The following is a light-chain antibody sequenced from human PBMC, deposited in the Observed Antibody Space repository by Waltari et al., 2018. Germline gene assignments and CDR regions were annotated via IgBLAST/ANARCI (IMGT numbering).Light chain of an antibody. J-gene: IGKJ2*01. CDR2: GAS. CDR3: QQYSNWPYT. Sequence: EIVMTQSPATLSVSPGERATLSCRASQSVSSNLAWYQQKPGQALRLLIYGASTRATGIPGRFGGSGSGTEFTLTISRLQSEDFAVYYCQQYSNWPYTFCQGTKLEIK. CDR1: QSVSSN. V-gene: IGKV3-15*01.